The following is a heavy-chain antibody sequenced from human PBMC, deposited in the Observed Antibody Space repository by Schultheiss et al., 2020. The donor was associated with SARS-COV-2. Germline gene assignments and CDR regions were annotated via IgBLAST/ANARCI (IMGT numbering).Heavy chain of an antibody. V-gene: IGHV3-48*04. D-gene: IGHD4-23*01. J-gene: IGHJ5*02. Sequence: GGSLRLSCAASGFTFSSYSMNWVRQAPGKGLEWVSYISSSSSTIYYADSVKGRFTVSRDDSKNSLFLQMNSLRPEDTAVYYCARGGNAVRWYLDPWGQGTLVTVSS. CDR1: GFTFSSYS. CDR2: ISSSSSTI. CDR3: ARGGNAVRWYLDP.